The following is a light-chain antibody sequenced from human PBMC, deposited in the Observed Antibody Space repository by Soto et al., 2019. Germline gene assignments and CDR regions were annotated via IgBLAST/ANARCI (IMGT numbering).Light chain of an antibody. V-gene: IGLV2-8*01. CDR2: EAT. CDR3: SSYAGSYNVF. CDR1: SSDADSFNV. Sequence: QSALTQPASVSGSPGQSITISCTGTSSDADSFNVVSWYQHHVGEAPKLIIHEATKRPSGVPDRFSGSKSGNTASLTVSGLQADDEADYYCSSYAGSYNVFFGGGTKVTVL. J-gene: IGLJ2*01.